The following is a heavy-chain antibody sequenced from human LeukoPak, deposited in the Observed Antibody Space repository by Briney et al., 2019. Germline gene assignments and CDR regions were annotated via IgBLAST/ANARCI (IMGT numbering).Heavy chain of an antibody. Sequence: GGSLRLSCAASGFTFSSYWMSWVRQAPGKGLEWVANIKQDGSEKYYVDSVKGRFTISRGNAKNSLYLQMNSLRAEDTAVYYCATRGLLWFGELSYGNYWGQGTLVTVSS. D-gene: IGHD3-10*01. V-gene: IGHV3-7*01. CDR2: IKQDGSEK. CDR1: GFTFSSYW. CDR3: ATRGLLWFGELSYGNY. J-gene: IGHJ4*02.